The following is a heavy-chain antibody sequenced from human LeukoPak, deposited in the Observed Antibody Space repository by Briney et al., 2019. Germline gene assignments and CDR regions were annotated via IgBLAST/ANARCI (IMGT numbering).Heavy chain of an antibody. Sequence: SETLSLTCAASGYSISSGYYWGWIRQPPGKGLEWIGSIYHSGSTYYNPSLKSRVTISVDTSKNQFSLKLSSVTAADTAVYYCARGVDYYGSEYYFDYWGQGTLVTVSS. CDR3: ARGVDYYGSEYYFDY. D-gene: IGHD3-10*01. J-gene: IGHJ4*02. CDR1: GYSISSGYY. V-gene: IGHV4-38-2*01. CDR2: IYHSGST.